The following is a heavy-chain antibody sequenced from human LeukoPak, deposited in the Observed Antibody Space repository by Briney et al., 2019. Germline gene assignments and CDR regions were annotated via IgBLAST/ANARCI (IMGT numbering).Heavy chain of an antibody. Sequence: PSETLSLTCTVSGGSISSYYWSWIRQPPGKGLEWIGYIYYSGSTNYNPSLKSRVTISVDTSKNQFSLKLSSVTAADTAVYYCARIRHGSGWDLDYWGQGTLVTVSS. CDR2: IYYSGST. CDR3: ARIRHGSGWDLDY. J-gene: IGHJ4*02. CDR1: GGSISSYY. V-gene: IGHV4-59*01. D-gene: IGHD6-19*01.